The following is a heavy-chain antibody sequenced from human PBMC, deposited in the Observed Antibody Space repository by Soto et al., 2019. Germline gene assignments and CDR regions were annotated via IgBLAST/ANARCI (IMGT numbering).Heavy chain of an antibody. CDR1: GFSFDEYA. V-gene: IGHV3-9*01. Sequence: EVQVAESGGGSVQPGRSLRLSCEASGFSFDEYAMHWVRQVPGKGLEWVSSINWISGNIGYADSVRGRFTISRDNAKNSLYLQMNSLRPEDTAFYYCAKGTKYCSSGVCSVFDYWGQGTLVTVSS. CDR2: INWISGNI. CDR3: AKGTKYCSSGVCSVFDY. J-gene: IGHJ4*02. D-gene: IGHD2-8*01.